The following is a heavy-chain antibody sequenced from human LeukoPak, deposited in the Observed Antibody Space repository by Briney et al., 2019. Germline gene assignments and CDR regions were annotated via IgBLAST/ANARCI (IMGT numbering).Heavy chain of an antibody. J-gene: IGHJ3*02. CDR2: MNPNSGNT. D-gene: IGHD3-3*01. V-gene: IGHV1-8*01. CDR1: GYTFTSYD. CDR3: ARGPVSRYYDFWSGYYSAAFDI. Sequence: ASVKVSCKASGYTFTSYDINWVRQATGQGLEWMGWMNPNSGNTGYAQKFQGRVTMTRNTSISTAYMELSSPRSEDTAVYYCARGPVSRYYDFWSGYYSAAFDIWGQGTMVTVSS.